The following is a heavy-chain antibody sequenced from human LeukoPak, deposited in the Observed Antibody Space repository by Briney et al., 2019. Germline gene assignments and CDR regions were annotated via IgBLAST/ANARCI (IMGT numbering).Heavy chain of an antibody. Sequence: GGPLRLSCAASGFTFSTDVMTWVRQAPGKGLEWVSAIDDDGGSTDYADSVRGRFTISRDNSKNTLFLQMNRLRADDTALYYCARRVGGTPDYWGRGTLVTVSS. CDR1: GFTFSTDV. CDR3: ARRVGGTPDY. D-gene: IGHD6-19*01. J-gene: IGHJ4*02. V-gene: IGHV3-23*01. CDR2: IDDDGGST.